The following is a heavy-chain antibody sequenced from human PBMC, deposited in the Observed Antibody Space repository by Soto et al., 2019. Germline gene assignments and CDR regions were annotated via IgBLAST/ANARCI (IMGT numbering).Heavy chain of an antibody. V-gene: IGHV3-30*18. J-gene: IGHJ6*02. CDR1: GFTFSSYG. CDR2: ISYDGSNN. Sequence: GGSLRLSCAASGFTFSSYGMHWVRQAPGKGLEWVAVISYDGSNNYYEDSVKGRFTISRDNSKNTLYLQMNSLRAEDTAAYYCAKNTSSHERLWGSMDVWGQGTTVTVSS. D-gene: IGHD3-16*01. CDR3: AKNTSSHERLWGSMDV.